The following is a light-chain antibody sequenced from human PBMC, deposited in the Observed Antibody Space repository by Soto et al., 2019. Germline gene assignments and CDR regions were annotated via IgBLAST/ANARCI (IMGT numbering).Light chain of an antibody. Sequence: EIVLTQSPATLSLSPGERATLSCRASQSVNTYLALYQQRPGQAPRLLMYDASNGATGIPARFSGRVSGTDFTLTFDSLEPEDFAVYYCQQRSNWPLTFGGGTKVEIK. V-gene: IGKV3-11*01. CDR2: DAS. CDR1: QSVNTY. CDR3: QQRSNWPLT. J-gene: IGKJ4*01.